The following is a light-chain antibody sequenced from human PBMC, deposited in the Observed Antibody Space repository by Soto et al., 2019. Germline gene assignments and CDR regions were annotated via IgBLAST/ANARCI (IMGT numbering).Light chain of an antibody. CDR3: QQYHTWPIT. CDR1: QGVSRK. V-gene: IGKV3-15*01. J-gene: IGKJ4*01. CDR2: GAS. Sequence: DIVMKQSLATLSVAPGERVTFSCRASQGVSRKLAWYQHKPGQAPRLLISGASTGATGIPARFSGSGSGTEFTLTISSLQSEDCAIYYCQQYHTWPITFGGGTKVDIK.